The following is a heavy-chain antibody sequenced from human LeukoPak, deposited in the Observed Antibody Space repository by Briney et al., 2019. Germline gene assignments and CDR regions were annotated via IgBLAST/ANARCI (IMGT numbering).Heavy chain of an antibody. CDR3: ARGGKRRVEEYFQY. CDR2: IYYSEST. Sequence: SETLSLTCTVSGGSISSYYWSWIRQPPGKGLEWIGYIYYSESTNYNPSLKSRVTISVDTSKNQFSLKLSSVTAADTAVYYCARGGKRRVEEYFQYWGQGTLVTVSS. CDR1: GGSISSYY. D-gene: IGHD3-16*01. J-gene: IGHJ1*01. V-gene: IGHV4-59*01.